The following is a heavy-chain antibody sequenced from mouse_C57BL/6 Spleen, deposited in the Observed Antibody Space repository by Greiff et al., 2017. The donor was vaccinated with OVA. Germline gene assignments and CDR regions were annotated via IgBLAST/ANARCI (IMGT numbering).Heavy chain of an antibody. CDR2: IRSGSSTI. Sequence: EVKLVESGGGLVKPGGSLKLSCAASGFTFSDYGLHWVRQAPEKGLEWVAYIRSGSSTIYDADTVKGRFTISRDNAKNTLCLQMTSLRSEDTAMYYCARITVYAMDYWGQGTSLTVSS. CDR3: ARITVYAMDY. J-gene: IGHJ4*01. D-gene: IGHD1-1*01. CDR1: GFTFSDYG. V-gene: IGHV5-17*01.